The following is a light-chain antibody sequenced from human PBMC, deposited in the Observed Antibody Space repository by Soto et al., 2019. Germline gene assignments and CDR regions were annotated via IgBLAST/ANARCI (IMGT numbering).Light chain of an antibody. CDR3: HQYNDWSLT. CDR2: GAS. V-gene: IGKV3-15*01. Sequence: EIVMTQSAATVSVTQGERATLSCRASQNMHNNLAWFQQKPGQAPTFLIYGASTRATGIPARFSGSGSGTEFTLTISSLQSEDFAVYYCHQYNDWSLTFGGGTRLEI. CDR1: QNMHNN. J-gene: IGKJ5*01.